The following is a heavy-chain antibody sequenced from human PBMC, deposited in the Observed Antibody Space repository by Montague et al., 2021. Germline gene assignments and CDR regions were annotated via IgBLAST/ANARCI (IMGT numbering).Heavy chain of an antibody. CDR1: GDSVSNNNAA. CDR3: AREGVGDLLFSFDS. CDR2: TYYRSTWYT. V-gene: IGHV6-1*01. J-gene: IGHJ4*02. Sequence: CVISGDSVSNNNAAWNWIRESPSRGLEWLGRTYYRSTWYTDYAVSVKGRIAINPDTSKNQFSLQLSSVTPEDTAVYYCAREGVGDLLFSFDSWGQGTPVTVSS. D-gene: IGHD3-10*01.